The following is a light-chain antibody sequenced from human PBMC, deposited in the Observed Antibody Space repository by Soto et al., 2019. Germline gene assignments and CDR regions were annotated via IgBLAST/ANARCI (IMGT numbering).Light chain of an antibody. CDR1: SSN. Sequence: QSVLTQPPSASGTPGQRVTVSCSGSSSNWYQQLPGTAPKLLIYSNDQRPSGVPDRFSASKSGTSASLAISGLQSEDEADYDCASWDDSLNGHVFGTGTKVTVL. CDR2: SND. V-gene: IGLV1-44*01. J-gene: IGLJ1*01. CDR3: ASWDDSLNGHV.